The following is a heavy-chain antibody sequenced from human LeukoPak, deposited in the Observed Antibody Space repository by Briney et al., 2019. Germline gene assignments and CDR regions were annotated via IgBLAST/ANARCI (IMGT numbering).Heavy chain of an antibody. D-gene: IGHD3-22*01. J-gene: IGHJ4*02. Sequence: ASVKVSCKASGYTFTSYYMHWVRQAPGQGLEWMGIINPSGGSTSYAQKFQGRVTMTRDASTSTVYMELSSLRSEDTAVYYCARGRYYDSSGYYYFDYWGQGTLVTVSS. CDR3: ARGRYYDSSGYYYFDY. CDR1: GYTFTSYY. CDR2: INPSGGST. V-gene: IGHV1-46*01.